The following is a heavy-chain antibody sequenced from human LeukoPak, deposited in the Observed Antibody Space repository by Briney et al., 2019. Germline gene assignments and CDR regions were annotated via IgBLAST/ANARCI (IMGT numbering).Heavy chain of an antibody. V-gene: IGHV1-69*05. Sequence: GASVKVSCKASGGTFSSYAISWVRQAPGQGLEWMGGIIPIFGTANYAQKFQGRVTITTDESTSTAYMELSSLRSEHTAVYYCARVVPTAAGGYYMDVWGKGTTVTVSS. J-gene: IGHJ6*03. CDR1: GGTFSSYA. CDR2: IIPIFGTA. D-gene: IGHD2-2*01. CDR3: ARVVPTAAGGYYMDV.